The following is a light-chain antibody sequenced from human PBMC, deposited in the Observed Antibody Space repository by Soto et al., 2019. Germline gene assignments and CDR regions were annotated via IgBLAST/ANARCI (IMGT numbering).Light chain of an antibody. CDR3: QQYDNWLWT. Sequence: EIGMTQSPATLSVSPGERATLSCRASQSVSSNLAWYQQKPGQPPRLLIYAATTRATGIPARFSGSGSGTDFTLTIRSLQSEDFAVYYCQQYDNWLWTFGQGTTVEIK. J-gene: IGKJ1*01. V-gene: IGKV3-15*01. CDR1: QSVSSN. CDR2: AAT.